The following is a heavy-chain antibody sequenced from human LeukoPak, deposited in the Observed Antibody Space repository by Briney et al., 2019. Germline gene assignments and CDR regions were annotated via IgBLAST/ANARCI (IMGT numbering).Heavy chain of an antibody. CDR1: GGSISRYY. CDR3: ARHESAVGALFY. V-gene: IGHV4-59*08. CDR2: IYSAGST. Sequence: SETLSLTCTVSGGSISRYYWSWIRQPPGKGLEWIGYIYSAGSTNSNPSLKSRITVSVDTSRNEFSLRWTSVTAADTAVYYCARHESAVGALFYWGQGSLVTVSS. J-gene: IGHJ4*02. D-gene: IGHD1-26*01.